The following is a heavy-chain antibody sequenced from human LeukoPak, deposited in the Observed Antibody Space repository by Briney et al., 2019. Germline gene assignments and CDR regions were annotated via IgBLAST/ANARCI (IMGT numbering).Heavy chain of an antibody. CDR2: IYTSGST. J-gene: IGHJ6*03. V-gene: IGHV4-4*09. CDR3: ARVSSGYYGSFYYYMDV. CDR1: GGSTSSYY. Sequence: SETLSLTCTVSGGSTSSYYWSWIRQPPGKGLEWIGYIYTSGSTNYNPSLKSRVTISVDTSKNQFSLKLSSVTAADTAVFYCARVSSGYYGSFYYYMDVWGKGTTVTVSS. D-gene: IGHD3-22*01.